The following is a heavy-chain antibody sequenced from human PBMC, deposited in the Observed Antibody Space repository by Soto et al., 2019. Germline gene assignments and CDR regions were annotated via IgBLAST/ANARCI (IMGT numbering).Heavy chain of an antibody. Sequence: SETLSLTCAVSGGSIGSGGYSWSWIRQPPGKGLEWIGYIYHSGSTYYNPSLKSRVTISVDRSKNQFSLKLSSVTAADTAVYYCARNYGSGIGYWGQGTLVTVSS. D-gene: IGHD3-10*01. V-gene: IGHV4-30-2*01. J-gene: IGHJ4*02. CDR1: GGSIGSGGYS. CDR3: ARNYGSGIGY. CDR2: IYHSGST.